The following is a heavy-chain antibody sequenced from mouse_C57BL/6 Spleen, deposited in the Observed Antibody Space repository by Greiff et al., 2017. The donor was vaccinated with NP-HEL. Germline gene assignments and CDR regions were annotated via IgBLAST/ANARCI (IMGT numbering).Heavy chain of an antibody. CDR1: GFSFNTYA. CDR2: IRSKSNNYAT. CDR3: VRHDPFYYGSSYGYFDV. Sequence: VQLVESGGGLVQPKGSLKLSCAASGFSFNTYAMNWVRQAPGKGLEWVARIRSKSNNYATYYADSVKDRFTISRDDSESMLYLQMNNLKTEDTAMYYCVRHDPFYYGSSYGYFDVWGTGTTVTVSS. J-gene: IGHJ1*03. D-gene: IGHD1-1*01. V-gene: IGHV10-1*01.